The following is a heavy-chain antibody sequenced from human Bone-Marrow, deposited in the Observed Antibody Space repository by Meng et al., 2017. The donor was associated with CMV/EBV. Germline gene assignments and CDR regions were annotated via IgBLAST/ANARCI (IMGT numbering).Heavy chain of an antibody. CDR1: GYTFTSYD. D-gene: IGHD6-13*01. V-gene: IGHV1-8*01. Sequence: ASVKVSCKASGYTFTSYDINWVRQATGQGLEWMGWMNPNSGNTGYAQKFQGRVTITRNTSISTAYMELGSLRAEDTAVYYCARAPEGHAAAGKKGRWFDPWGQGTLVTVSS. CDR3: ARAPEGHAAAGKKGRWFDP. J-gene: IGHJ5*02. CDR2: MNPNSGNT.